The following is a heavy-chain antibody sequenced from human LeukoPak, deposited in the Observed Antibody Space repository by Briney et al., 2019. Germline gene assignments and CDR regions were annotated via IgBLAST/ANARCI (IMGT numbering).Heavy chain of an antibody. J-gene: IGHJ4*02. CDR3: ARDHFYCSSTTCYGETIDY. CDR1: GYTFTNYG. CDR2: ISAYNGNT. D-gene: IGHD2-2*01. V-gene: IGHV1-18*01. Sequence: ASVKVSCKASGYTFTNYGITWVRQAPGQGLKWMGWISAYNGNTNYAQKLQGRVTMTTDTSTSTAYMELRSLRSDDTAVFYCARDHFYCSSTTCYGETIDYWGQGTLVTVSS.